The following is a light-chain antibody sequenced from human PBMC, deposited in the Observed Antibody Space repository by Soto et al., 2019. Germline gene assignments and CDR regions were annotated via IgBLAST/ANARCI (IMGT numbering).Light chain of an antibody. CDR1: QSLLANCNNKNC. J-gene: IGKJ4*01. V-gene: IGKV4-1*01. CDR2: WAS. CDR3: QQYYSNPFT. Sequence: DIVMTQSPDSLAVSLGERATINCKSSQSLLANCNNKNCLAWYQQKPGQPPKLLIYWASTRESGVPDRFSGSGSGTDFTLTISSLQAEDVAVYYCQQYYSNPFTFGGGTKVEIK.